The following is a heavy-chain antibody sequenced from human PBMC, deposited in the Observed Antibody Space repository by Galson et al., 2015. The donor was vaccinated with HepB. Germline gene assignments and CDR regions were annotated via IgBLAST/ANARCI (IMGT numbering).Heavy chain of an antibody. D-gene: IGHD4-17*01. CDR3: AGYGDYYFDY. J-gene: IGHJ4*02. Sequence: PLSLTCTVSGGSISSGGYYWSWIRQHPGKGLEWIGYIYYTGSTYYNPSLKSRVTISLDTSKKQFSLKLSSVTAADTAVYYCAGYGDYYFDYWGQGTLVTVSS. CDR2: IYYTGST. V-gene: IGHV4-31*03. CDR1: GGSISSGGYY.